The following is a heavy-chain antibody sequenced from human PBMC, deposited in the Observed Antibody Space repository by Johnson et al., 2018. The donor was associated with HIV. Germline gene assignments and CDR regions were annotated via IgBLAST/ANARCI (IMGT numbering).Heavy chain of an antibody. CDR2: IGTAGDT. CDR3: ARDRHCGGDCYTDDAFDI. V-gene: IGHV3-13*01. J-gene: IGHJ3*02. D-gene: IGHD2-21*02. CDR1: GFTFSSYD. Sequence: VQLVESGGGLVQPGGSLRLSCAASGFTFSSYDMHWVRQATGKGLEWVSAIGTAGDTYYPGSVKGRFTISRENAKNSLYLQMHSLRAEDTAVYYCARDRHCGGDCYTDDAFDIWGQGTMVTVSS.